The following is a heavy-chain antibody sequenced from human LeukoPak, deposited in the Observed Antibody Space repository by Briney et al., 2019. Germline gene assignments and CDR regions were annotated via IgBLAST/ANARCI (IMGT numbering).Heavy chain of an antibody. V-gene: IGHV3-21*01. J-gene: IGHJ5*02. CDR3: ARGNGYDFWSGYPYWFDP. D-gene: IGHD3-3*01. CDR1: GFTLSSYS. CDR2: ITSSSSYI. Sequence: GGSLRLSCAASGFTLSSYSMNWVRQAPGKGLEWVSSITSSSSYIYYADSVKGRFTISRDNAKNSLYLQMNSLRAEDTAVYYCARGNGYDFWSGYPYWFDPWGQGTLVTVSS.